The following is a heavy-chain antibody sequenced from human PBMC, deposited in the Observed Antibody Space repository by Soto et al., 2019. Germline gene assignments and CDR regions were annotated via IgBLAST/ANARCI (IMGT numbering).Heavy chain of an antibody. V-gene: IGHV3-66*01. CDR1: GLTVSSNS. J-gene: IGHJ4*02. Sequence: GSLRLSCVVSGLTVSSNSMNWVRQAPGKGLEWVSIIYSGGRTNYADSVKGRFSISRDTSRNTLYLQLSSLRVEDTAVYYCARDTPLFSFGYQRGNYFDYWGQGALVTVSS. D-gene: IGHD3-22*01. CDR3: ARDTPLFSFGYQRGNYFDY. CDR2: IYSGGRT.